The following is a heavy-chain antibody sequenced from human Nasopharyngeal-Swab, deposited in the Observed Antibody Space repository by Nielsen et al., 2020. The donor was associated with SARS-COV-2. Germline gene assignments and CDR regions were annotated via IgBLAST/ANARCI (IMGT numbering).Heavy chain of an antibody. CDR1: GFPFRNHY. V-gene: IGHV3-30*18. CDR3: AKDLSSCWGGDY. Sequence: GGSLRLSCAASGFPFRNHYITWVRQPPGKGLEWVALISHDGDVKYHADSVKGRFTISRDISKNTVYLQMNSLSVEDTAVYYCAKDLSSCWGGDYWGQGTLVAVSS. CDR2: ISHDGDVK. D-gene: IGHD6-19*01. J-gene: IGHJ4*02.